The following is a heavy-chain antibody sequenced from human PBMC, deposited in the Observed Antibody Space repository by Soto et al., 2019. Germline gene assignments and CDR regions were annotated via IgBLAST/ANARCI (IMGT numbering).Heavy chain of an antibody. V-gene: IGHV3-53*01. Sequence: GGSLRLSCAASGFGVSSNYMTWVRQAPGKGLEWVSVIYSGGSTYYAASVKGRFTISRDNSKNTLYLQMNSLRVEDTAVYYCTRAGTRPYYYYGMDVWGRGTTVTVSS. CDR3: TRAGTRPYYYYGMDV. CDR1: GFGVSSNY. CDR2: IYSGGST. J-gene: IGHJ6*02. D-gene: IGHD1-1*01.